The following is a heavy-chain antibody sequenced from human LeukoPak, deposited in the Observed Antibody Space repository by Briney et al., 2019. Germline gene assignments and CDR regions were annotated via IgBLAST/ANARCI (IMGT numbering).Heavy chain of an antibody. CDR1: GFTFSDYE. CDR2: ISSSGRRT. CDR3: ARGPRDPTEYCSRGTCSPTYEV. D-gene: IGHD2-15*01. Sequence: GGSLRLSCAASGFTFSDYEMNWVRQAPGKGLEWISYISSSGRRTYYADSVKGRFSISRDNAKNSLHLQMNSLRADDTAIYYRARGPRDPTEYCSRGTCSPTYEVWGQGTLVTVSS. V-gene: IGHV3-48*03. J-gene: IGHJ4*02.